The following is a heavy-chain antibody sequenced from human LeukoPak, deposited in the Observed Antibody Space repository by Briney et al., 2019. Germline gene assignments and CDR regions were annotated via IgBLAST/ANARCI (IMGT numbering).Heavy chain of an antibody. J-gene: IGHJ4*02. Sequence: SETLSLTCTVSGGSISSYYWSWIRQPPGKGLEWIGYIYYSGSTNYNPSLKSRVTISVDTSKNQFSLKLSSVTAADTAVYYCARIIAVAGYYFDYWGQGTLVTVSS. D-gene: IGHD6-19*01. CDR1: GGSISSYY. V-gene: IGHV4-59*08. CDR3: ARIIAVAGYYFDY. CDR2: IYYSGST.